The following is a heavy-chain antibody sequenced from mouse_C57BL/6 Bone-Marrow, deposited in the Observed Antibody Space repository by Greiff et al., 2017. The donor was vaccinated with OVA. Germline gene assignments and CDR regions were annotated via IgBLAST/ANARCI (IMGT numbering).Heavy chain of an antibody. J-gene: IGHJ3*01. CDR1: GYTFTSYG. D-gene: IGHD1-1*01. Sequence: VKLQESGAELARPGASVKLSCKASGYTFTSYGISWVKQRTGQGLEWIGEIYPRSGNTYYNEKFKGKATLTADKSSSTAYLELRSLTSEDSAVYFCARPGELYYGPAYCGQGTLVTVSA. CDR3: ARPGELYYGPAY. CDR2: IYPRSGNT. V-gene: IGHV1-81*01.